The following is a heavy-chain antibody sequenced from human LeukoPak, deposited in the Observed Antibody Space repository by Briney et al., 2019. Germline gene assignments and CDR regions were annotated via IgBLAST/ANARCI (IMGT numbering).Heavy chain of an antibody. V-gene: IGHV4-4*07. D-gene: IGHD6-19*01. CDR2: IHTSGST. Sequence: PSETLSLTCTVSGDSIRTYYWSWIRQSAGKGLEWIGRIHTSGSTNYNPSLRSRVTMSVDTSKTQFSLKVSSVTAADTGMYYCARAPEFSSGWLLDFWGQGSLVTVSS. CDR1: GDSIRTYY. J-gene: IGHJ4*02. CDR3: ARAPEFSSGWLLDF.